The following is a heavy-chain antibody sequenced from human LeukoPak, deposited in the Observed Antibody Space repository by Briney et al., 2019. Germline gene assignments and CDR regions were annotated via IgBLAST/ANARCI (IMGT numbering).Heavy chain of an antibody. CDR2: ISYDGSNK. J-gene: IGHJ4*02. CDR1: GFTFSSYG. D-gene: IGHD6-19*01. V-gene: IGHV3-30*03. CDR3: AVAGTISVFDY. Sequence: GGSLRLSCAASGFTFSSYGMHWVRQAPGKGLEWVAVISYDGSNKYYADSVKGRFTISRDNSKNTLYLQMNSLRAEDTAVYYCAVAGTISVFDYWGQGTLVTVFS.